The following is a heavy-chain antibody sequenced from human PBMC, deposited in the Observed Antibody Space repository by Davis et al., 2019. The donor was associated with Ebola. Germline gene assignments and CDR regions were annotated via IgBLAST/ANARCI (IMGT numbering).Heavy chain of an antibody. CDR2: TSYDGINS. D-gene: IGHD3-3*01. CDR1: GYIFSTYG. J-gene: IGHJ4*02. Sequence: GESLKISCAASGYIFSTYGVHWFRQAPGKGLEWLAGTSYDGINSDYADLVKGRFTISRDNFKDTAFLQLTSLRPEDTAVYYCVRDLGWYHFDQWGLGTLVTVSS. CDR3: VRDLGWYHFDQ. V-gene: IGHV3-30*01.